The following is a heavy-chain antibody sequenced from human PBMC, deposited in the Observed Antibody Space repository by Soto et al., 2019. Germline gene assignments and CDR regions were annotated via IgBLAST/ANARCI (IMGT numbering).Heavy chain of an antibody. Sequence: QLQLQESGSGLVKPSQTLSLTCAVSGGSISSGGYSWSWVRKPPGKGLDWIGYIYHSGSTYSNPSLKSRVTISVDTSKNQFALKLSSVTASDTAVYYCAAGVGLPRYYWGQGTLVTVSS. CDR2: IYHSGST. D-gene: IGHD5-12*01. V-gene: IGHV4-30-2*01. CDR3: AAGVGLPRYY. J-gene: IGHJ4*02. CDR1: GGSISSGGYS.